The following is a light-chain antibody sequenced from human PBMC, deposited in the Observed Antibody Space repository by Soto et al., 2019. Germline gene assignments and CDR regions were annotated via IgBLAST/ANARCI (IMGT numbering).Light chain of an antibody. J-gene: IGKJ5*01. CDR1: QSVSSN. Sequence: EIVLTQSPGTLSLSPGERATLSCRASQSVSSNLAWYQQQPGQAPRLLIHDASHRAAGIPARFSGSGFGTDFTLTISSLEPEDAAVYYCQQRSNWPPITFGQGTRLEI. CDR3: QQRSNWPPIT. V-gene: IGKV3-11*01. CDR2: DAS.